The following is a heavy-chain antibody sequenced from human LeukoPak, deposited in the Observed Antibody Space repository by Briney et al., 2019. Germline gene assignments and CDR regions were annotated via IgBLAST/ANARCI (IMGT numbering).Heavy chain of an antibody. CDR2: IYPGDSDT. J-gene: IGHJ4*02. CDR1: GYSFTSYW. Sequence: GESLKISCKGSGYSFTSYWIGWVLQMPGKGLEWMVIIYPGDSDTRYSPSFQGQVTISADKSISTAYLQWSSLKASDTAMYYCARHVGYSSGRYDYWGQGTLVTVSS. D-gene: IGHD6-19*01. CDR3: ARHVGYSSGRYDY. V-gene: IGHV5-51*01.